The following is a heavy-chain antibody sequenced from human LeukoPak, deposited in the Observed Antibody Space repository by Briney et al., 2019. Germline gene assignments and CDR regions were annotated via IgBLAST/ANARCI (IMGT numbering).Heavy chain of an antibody. J-gene: IGHJ4*02. D-gene: IGHD3-9*01. V-gene: IGHV3-48*03. CDR3: ARDTYFDWSAENNFDY. CDR2: ISSSGSTI. Sequence: PGGSLRLSCEGSGFSFSSYWMSWVRQAPGKGLEWVSYISSSGSTIYYADSVKGRFTISRDNAKNSLYLQMNSLRAEDTAVYYCARDTYFDWSAENNFDYWGQGTVVTVSS. CDR1: GFSFSSYW.